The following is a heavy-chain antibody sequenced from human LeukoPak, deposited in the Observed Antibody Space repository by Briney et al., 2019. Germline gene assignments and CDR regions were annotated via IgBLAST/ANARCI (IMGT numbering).Heavy chain of an antibody. CDR2: ISGGAYST. CDR3: ARNTSGFKLGDAFDI. D-gene: IGHD3-22*01. V-gene: IGHV3-23*01. CDR1: GFTFSSYA. Sequence: GGSLRLSCAASGFTFSSYAMTWVRQAPGKGLEWVSAISGGAYSTSYADSVKGRFTISRDDSKNTLYLQMNSLRAEDTAIYYCARNTSGFKLGDAFDIWGQGTMVTVSS. J-gene: IGHJ3*02.